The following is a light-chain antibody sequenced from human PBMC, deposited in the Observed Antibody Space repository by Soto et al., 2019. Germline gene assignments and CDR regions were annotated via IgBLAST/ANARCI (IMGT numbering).Light chain of an antibody. Sequence: DVVMTQTPLSLSVAPGQPASISCKSSQSLLHITGETFLFWYLQKPGQSPQLLIYEVSTRVSGVPDRFSGSGSGTDFTLEISRVETDDVGIYYCMQNTRLPPTFGQGTRLGIE. J-gene: IGKJ5*01. V-gene: IGKV2-29*03. CDR2: EVS. CDR1: QSLLHITGETF. CDR3: MQNTRLPPT.